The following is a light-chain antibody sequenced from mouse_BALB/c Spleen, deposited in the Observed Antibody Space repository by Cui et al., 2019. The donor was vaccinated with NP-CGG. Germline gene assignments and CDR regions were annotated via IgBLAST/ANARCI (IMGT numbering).Light chain of an antibody. CDR1: TGAVTTSNY. J-gene: IGLJ1*01. Sequence: QAVVTQASAPTTSPGETVTLTCRSSTGAVTTSNYANWVQEKPDHLSSGLIGGTNNRAPGVPARFSGSLIGDKAALTITGAQTEDEAIYFCALWYSNHWVFGGGTKLTVL. CDR2: GTN. V-gene: IGLV1*01. CDR3: ALWYSNHWV.